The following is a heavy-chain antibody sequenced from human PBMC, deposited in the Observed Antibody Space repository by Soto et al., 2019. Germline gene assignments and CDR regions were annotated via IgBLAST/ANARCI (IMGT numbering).Heavy chain of an antibody. V-gene: IGHV1-18*01. CDR1: GYTFTSYG. CDR2: ISAYNGNT. Sequence: QVQLVQSGAEVKKPGASVKVSCKASGYTFTSYGISWVRQAPGQGLEWMGWISAYNGNTNYAQKLQGRVTMTTDTATGTANRELRSLRADDTAGYYCARAGYCSGGSCRPYGMDVWGQGTTVTVAS. J-gene: IGHJ6*02. D-gene: IGHD2-15*01. CDR3: ARAGYCSGGSCRPYGMDV.